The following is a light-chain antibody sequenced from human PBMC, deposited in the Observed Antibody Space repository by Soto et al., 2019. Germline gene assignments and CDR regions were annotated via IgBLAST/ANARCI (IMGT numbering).Light chain of an antibody. CDR1: QSVSNNY. CDR3: HQYGTSVGT. CDR2: AAS. V-gene: IGKV3-20*01. Sequence: EIVLTQYPGTLSLSPGERATPSCRASQSVSNNYLAWYQQKPGQAPRLLIYAASSRATGIPDRFSGSGSGTDFTLTISRLEPEDFAVYYCHQYGTSVGTFGQGTKVDIK. J-gene: IGKJ1*01.